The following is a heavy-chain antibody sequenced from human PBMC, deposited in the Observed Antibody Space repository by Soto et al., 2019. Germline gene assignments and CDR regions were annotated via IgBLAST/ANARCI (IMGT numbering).Heavy chain of an antibody. J-gene: IGHJ4*02. CDR3: ARDSYNWNDAPYDY. V-gene: IGHV3-33*01. CDR2: IWYDGSNK. CDR1: GFTFSSYG. D-gene: IGHD1-20*01. Sequence: QVQLVESGGGVVQPGRSLRLSCAASGFTFSSYGMHWVRQAPGKGLEWVAVIWYDGSNKYYADSVKGRFTISRDNSKNTLYLQMNSLRAEDTAVYYCARDSYNWNDAPYDYWGQGTLVTVSS.